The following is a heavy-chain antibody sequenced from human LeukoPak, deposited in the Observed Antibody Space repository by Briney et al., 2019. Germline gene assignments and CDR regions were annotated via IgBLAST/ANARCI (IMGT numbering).Heavy chain of an antibody. CDR3: ARDRGYCSSTSCYPLNWFDP. Sequence: GGSLRLSCAASGFTFSSYNMNWVRQAPGKGLEWVSSISSSSSYIYYADSVKGRFTISRDNAKNSLYLQMNSLRAEDTAVYYCARDRGYCSSTSCYPLNWFDPWGQGTLVTVSS. D-gene: IGHD2-2*01. J-gene: IGHJ5*02. CDR1: GFTFSSYN. V-gene: IGHV3-21*01. CDR2: ISSSSSYI.